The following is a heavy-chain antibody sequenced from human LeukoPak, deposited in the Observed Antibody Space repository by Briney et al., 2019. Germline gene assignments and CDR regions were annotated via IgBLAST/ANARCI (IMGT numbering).Heavy chain of an antibody. Sequence: QPGGSLRLSCAASEFTFSSYAMSWVRQAPGKGLEWVSAISGSGGSMYYADSVKGRFTISRDNSKNTLYLQMNSLRAEDTAVYYCAKDFGGSYPYYFDYWGQGTLVTVSS. D-gene: IGHD1-26*01. CDR1: EFTFSSYA. CDR3: AKDFGGSYPYYFDY. CDR2: ISGSGGSM. V-gene: IGHV3-23*01. J-gene: IGHJ4*02.